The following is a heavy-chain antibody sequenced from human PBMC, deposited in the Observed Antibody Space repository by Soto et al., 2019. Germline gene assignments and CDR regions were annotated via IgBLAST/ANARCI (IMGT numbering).Heavy chain of an antibody. CDR1: GFTFSSYA. J-gene: IGHJ6*02. Sequence: EVQLLESGGGLVQPGGSLRLSCAASGFTFSSYAMSWVRQAPGKGLEWVSAISGSGGSTYYADSVKGRFTISRDNSKNTLYLQMNSLRAEDTAVYYCAKDQRITIFGMVTSSYYYYGMDVWGQGTTVTVSS. CDR3: AKDQRITIFGMVTSSYYYYGMDV. CDR2: ISGSGGST. V-gene: IGHV3-23*01. D-gene: IGHD3-3*01.